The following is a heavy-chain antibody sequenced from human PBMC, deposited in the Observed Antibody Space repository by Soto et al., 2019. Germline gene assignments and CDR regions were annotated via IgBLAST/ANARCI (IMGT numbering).Heavy chain of an antibody. Sequence: QLQLRESGPGLVKPSETLSLTCSVSGGSVSISTYYWAWVRQTPGKGLEWLGSIRHSGSNYYNPTLKSRLTLSVDTSEDQFSLNLSSETATDTGVYYCATLPAAMYFYGSDVWGPGTTVNVSS. V-gene: IGHV4-39*01. J-gene: IGHJ6*02. CDR1: GGSVSISTYY. CDR2: IRHSGSN. D-gene: IGHD2-2*01. CDR3: ATLPAAMYFYGSDV.